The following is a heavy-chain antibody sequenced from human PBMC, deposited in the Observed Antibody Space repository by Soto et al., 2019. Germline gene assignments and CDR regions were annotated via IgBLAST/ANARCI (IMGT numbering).Heavy chain of an antibody. D-gene: IGHD6-19*01. V-gene: IGHV4-39*01. CDR3: AISSRWDTWLDH. CDR2: IYYSGST. J-gene: IGHJ5*02. CDR1: GGSISSSSYY. Sequence: SETLSLTCTVSGGSISSSSYYWGWIRQPPGKGLEWIGSIYYSGSTYYNPSLKSRVTISVDTSKNQFSLTLSSVTATDTAVYSCAISSRWDTWLDHWGPGTLVTASS.